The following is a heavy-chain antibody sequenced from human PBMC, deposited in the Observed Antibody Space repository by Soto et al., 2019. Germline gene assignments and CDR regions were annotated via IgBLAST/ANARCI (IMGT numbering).Heavy chain of an antibody. CDR1: GGTFSSYT. D-gene: IGHD6-6*01. J-gene: IGHJ6*02. Sequence: GASVKVSCKASGGTFSSYTISWVRQAPGQGLEWMGRIIPILGIANYAQKFQGRVTITADESTSTAYMELSSLRSEDTAVYYCARAIAARQYGMDGWGQGTMVTVSS. V-gene: IGHV1-69*02. CDR2: IIPILGIA. CDR3: ARAIAARQYGMDG.